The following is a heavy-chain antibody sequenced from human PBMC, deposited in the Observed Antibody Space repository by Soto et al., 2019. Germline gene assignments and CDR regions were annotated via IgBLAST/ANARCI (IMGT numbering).Heavy chain of an antibody. V-gene: IGHV5-51*03. D-gene: IGHD3-9*01. CDR3: ARLDYDILTGYYRDYYYYGMDV. Sequence: PGGSLKISCKGSGYSFTSYWIGWVRQMPGKGLEWMGIIYPGDSDTRYSPSFQGQVTISADKSISTAYLQWSSLKASDTAMYYCARLDYDILTGYYRDYYYYGMDVWGQGTTVTVSS. J-gene: IGHJ6*02. CDR1: GYSFTSYW. CDR2: IYPGDSDT.